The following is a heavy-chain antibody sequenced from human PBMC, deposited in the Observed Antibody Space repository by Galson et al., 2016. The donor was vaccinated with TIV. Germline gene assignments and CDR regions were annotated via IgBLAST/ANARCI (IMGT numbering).Heavy chain of an antibody. Sequence: SLRLSCATSGFTFRNYSMNWVRQAPGKGLEWVSLISMTAYHIYYADSVKGRFTISRDNAKNALYLYMSSLRDDDTAVYYCARDSGKWGFDWGQGTMVTVSS. J-gene: IGHJ4*02. CDR2: ISMTAYHI. D-gene: IGHD7-27*01. CDR1: GFTFRNYS. CDR3: ARDSGKWGFD. V-gene: IGHV3-21*06.